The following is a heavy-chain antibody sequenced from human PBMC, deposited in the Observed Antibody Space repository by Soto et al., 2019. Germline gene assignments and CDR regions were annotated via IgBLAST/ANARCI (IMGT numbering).Heavy chain of an antibody. Sequence: PSETLSLTCAVYGGSFSGYYWSWIRQPPGKGLEWIGEINHSGSTNYNPSLKSRVTISVDTSKNQFSLKLSSVTAADTAVYYCARYSSSWHYYYGMDVWGQGTTVT. V-gene: IGHV4-34*01. CDR1: GGSFSGYY. CDR3: ARYSSSWHYYYGMDV. D-gene: IGHD6-13*01. J-gene: IGHJ6*02. CDR2: INHSGST.